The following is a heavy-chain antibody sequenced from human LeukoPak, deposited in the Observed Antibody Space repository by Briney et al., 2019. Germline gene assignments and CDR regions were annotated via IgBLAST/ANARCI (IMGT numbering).Heavy chain of an antibody. V-gene: IGHV3-66*01. CDR1: GFTVSSNY. D-gene: IGHD2-21*02. CDR2: IYSGGST. Sequence: GGSLRLSCAASGFTVSSNYMSWVRQAPGKGLEWVSVIYSGGSTYYADSVKGRFTISRDNSKNTLYLQMNSLRAEDTAVYYCARGPLAHAYCGGDCYPTFPFDYWGQGTLVTVSS. J-gene: IGHJ4*02. CDR3: ARGPLAHAYCGGDCYPTFPFDY.